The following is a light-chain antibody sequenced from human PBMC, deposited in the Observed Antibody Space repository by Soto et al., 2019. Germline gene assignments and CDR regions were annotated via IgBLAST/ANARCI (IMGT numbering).Light chain of an antibody. CDR3: QSYDSSLSGSV. J-gene: IGLJ2*01. V-gene: IGLV1-40*01. CDR2: GNS. Sequence: QSVLTQPPSVSGAPWQRVTMSCTGSSSNIGAGYDVHWYQQLPGTAPKLLIYGNSNRPSGVPDRFSGSKSGTSASLAITGLQAEDEADYYCQSYDSSLSGSVFGGGTQLTVL. CDR1: SSNIGAGYD.